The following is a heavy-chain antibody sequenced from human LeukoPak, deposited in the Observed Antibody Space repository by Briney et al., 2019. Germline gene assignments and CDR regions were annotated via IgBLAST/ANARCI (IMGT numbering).Heavy chain of an antibody. Sequence: ASVKVSCKASGYTFTGYYMHWVRQAPGQGLEWMGWINPNSGGTNYAQKFQGRVTMTRDTSISTAYMELSRLRSDDTAVYYCARDGNGNYYYYGMDVWGQGTTVTVSS. D-gene: IGHD1-1*01. J-gene: IGHJ6*02. CDR2: INPNSGGT. CDR3: ARDGNGNYYYYGMDV. V-gene: IGHV1-2*02. CDR1: GYTFTGYY.